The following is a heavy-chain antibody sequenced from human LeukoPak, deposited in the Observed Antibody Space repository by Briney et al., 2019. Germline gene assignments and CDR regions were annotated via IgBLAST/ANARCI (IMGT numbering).Heavy chain of an antibody. Sequence: PSQTLSLTCTVSGGSISSGGYYWSWIRQPPGKGLEWIGYIYYSGSTYYNPSLKSRVTISVDTSKNQFSLKLSSVTAADTAVYYCARHEREGAAAAGDYYYYYMDVWGKGTTVTVSS. V-gene: IGHV4-30-2*03. D-gene: IGHD6-13*01. J-gene: IGHJ6*03. CDR3: ARHEREGAAAAGDYYYYYMDV. CDR2: IYYSGST. CDR1: GGSISSGGYY.